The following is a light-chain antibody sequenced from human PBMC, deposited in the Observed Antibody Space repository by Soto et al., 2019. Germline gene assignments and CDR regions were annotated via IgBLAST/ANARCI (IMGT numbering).Light chain of an antibody. J-gene: IGKJ1*01. V-gene: IGKV3-15*01. CDR2: GAS. CDR3: QQYNNFWT. CDR1: QSVSSN. Sequence: EIVMTQSPATLSVSPGERATLSCRASQSVSSNLAWYQQKPGQAPRLLIYGASTRATGIPARFSGSGSGTEFTLTISRLQSEDFAGYYCQQYNNFWTFGQGTKVEIK.